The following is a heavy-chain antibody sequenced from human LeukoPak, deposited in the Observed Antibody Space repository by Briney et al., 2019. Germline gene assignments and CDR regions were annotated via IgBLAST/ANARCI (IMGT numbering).Heavy chain of an antibody. Sequence: GGSLRLSCAASGFAFTSYAMSWVRQAPGKGLEWVANIKQDGSEKYYVDSVTGRFTISRDNAKNSLYLQMNSLRAEDTAVYYCARELPTGTDYFDYWGQGTLVTVSS. CDR3: ARELPTGTDYFDY. CDR2: IKQDGSEK. J-gene: IGHJ4*02. CDR1: GFAFTSYA. V-gene: IGHV3-7*01. D-gene: IGHD3-10*01.